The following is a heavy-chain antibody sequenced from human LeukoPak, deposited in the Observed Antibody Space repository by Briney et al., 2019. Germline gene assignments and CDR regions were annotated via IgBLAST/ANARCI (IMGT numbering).Heavy chain of an antibody. V-gene: IGHV3-64*01. CDR1: GFTFSSYV. CDR3: ARGGLRFLKRPLIPH. J-gene: IGHJ4*02. CDR2: ISSNGGST. Sequence: PGWSLRLSCAASGFTFSSYVMHWVRQAPGKGLECVSAISSNGGSTYYANSVKGRFTISRDNSKNTLYLQMGSLRAEDMAVYYCARGGLRFLKRPLIPHWGQRTLVTVSS. D-gene: IGHD3-3*01.